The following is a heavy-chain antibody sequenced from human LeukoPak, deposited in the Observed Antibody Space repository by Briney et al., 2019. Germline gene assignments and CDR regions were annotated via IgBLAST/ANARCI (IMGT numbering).Heavy chain of an antibody. J-gene: IGHJ5*02. Sequence: RGSLRLSCVASGFSFDDYGMIWVRQFPGKGLEWVSGINWSGGSTGYADSVKGRFTISRDNAKKSLYLQMSSLRDEDTAFYYCARVVGFGEFYNWFDPWGQGTLVTVSS. CDR1: GFSFDDYG. D-gene: IGHD3-10*01. CDR3: ARVVGFGEFYNWFDP. V-gene: IGHV3-20*04. CDR2: INWSGGST.